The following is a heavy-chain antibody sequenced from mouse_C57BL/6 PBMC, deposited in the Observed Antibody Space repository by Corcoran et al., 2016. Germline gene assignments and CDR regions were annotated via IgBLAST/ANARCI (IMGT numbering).Heavy chain of an antibody. V-gene: IGHV1-22*01. CDR1: GYTFTDYN. J-gene: IGHJ3*01. Sequence: EVQLQQSGPELVKPGASVKMSCKASGYTFTDYNMHWVKQSHGKSLEWIGYINPNNGGTSYNQKFKGKATLTVNKSSSTAYMELRSLTSEDSAVYYCASLYDYEAGFAYWGQGTLVTVSA. CDR2: INPNNGGT. D-gene: IGHD2-4*01. CDR3: ASLYDYEAGFAY.